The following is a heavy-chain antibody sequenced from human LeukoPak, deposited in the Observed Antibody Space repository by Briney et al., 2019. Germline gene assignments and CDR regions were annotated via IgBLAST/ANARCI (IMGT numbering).Heavy chain of an antibody. CDR2: VNPNSGNT. J-gene: IGHJ6*03. CDR3: ARGATTTVSVYYYYYMDV. CDR1: GYTFTGYY. V-gene: IGHV1-8*03. Sequence: GASVKVSCKASGYTFTGYYLHWVRQAPGQGLEWMGCVNPNSGNTGYAQKFQGRVTITRNTSISTAYMELSSLRSEDTAVYYCARGATTTVSVYYYYYMDVWGKGTTVTVSS. D-gene: IGHD4-17*01.